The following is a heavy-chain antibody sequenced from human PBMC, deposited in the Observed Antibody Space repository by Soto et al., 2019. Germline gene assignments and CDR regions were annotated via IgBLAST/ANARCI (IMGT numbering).Heavy chain of an antibody. CDR3: ARTNGWPGGYSYGMDV. D-gene: IGHD2-8*01. J-gene: IGHJ6*02. V-gene: IGHV1-18*04. CDR1: GYSYSSYG. CDR2: ISGDQENT. Sequence: QVQVVQSGAEVKKPGASVKVSCKTSGYSYSSYGMSWLRQAPGQVIEWVGWISGDQENTNNAQKFQGRVTMTTYTTTREDYRELRRLRFDGPTRDYCARTNGWPGGYSYGMDVWGQGTMVTVSS.